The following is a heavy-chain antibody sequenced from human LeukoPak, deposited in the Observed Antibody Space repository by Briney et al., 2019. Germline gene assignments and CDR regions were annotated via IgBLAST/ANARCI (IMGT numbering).Heavy chain of an antibody. CDR1: GATLTSDP. V-gene: IGHV1-69*13. CDR2: IIPIFGTA. J-gene: IGHJ4*02. D-gene: IGHD4-17*01. CDR3: ASPGEYGDYEGGNDY. Sequence: GASVKVSCKASGATLTSDPISWVRQPPGQGLEWMGGIIPIFGTANYAQKFQGRVTITADESTSTAYMELSRLRSEDTAVYYCASPGEYGDYEGGNDYWGQRTLVTVSS.